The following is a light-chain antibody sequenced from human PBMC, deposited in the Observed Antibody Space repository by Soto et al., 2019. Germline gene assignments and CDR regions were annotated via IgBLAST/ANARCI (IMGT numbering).Light chain of an antibody. V-gene: IGKV3-11*01. CDR2: DAY. CDR1: QSVSSY. CDR3: QQRSNWPST. Sequence: EIVLTQSPATLSLSPGERATLSCRASQSVSSYLAWYQQKPGQAPRLLIYDAYHRATGIPARFSGSGSGTDFTLTISSLEPEDFAVYYCQQRSNWPSTFGQGTRLEIK. J-gene: IGKJ5*01.